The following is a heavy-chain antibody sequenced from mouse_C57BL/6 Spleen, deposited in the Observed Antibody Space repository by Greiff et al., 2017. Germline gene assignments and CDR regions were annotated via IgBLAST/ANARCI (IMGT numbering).Heavy chain of an antibody. CDR3: ARLEIYDGGYVDV. Sequence: VQLKESGGGLVQPGGSLKLSCAASGFTFSDYYMYWVRQTPEKRLEWVAYISNGGGSTYYPDTVKGLFTISRDNAKNTLYLQMSRLKSEDTAMYYCARLEIYDGGYVDVWGTGTTVTVSS. D-gene: IGHD2-3*01. J-gene: IGHJ1*03. V-gene: IGHV5-12*01. CDR1: GFTFSDYY. CDR2: ISNGGGST.